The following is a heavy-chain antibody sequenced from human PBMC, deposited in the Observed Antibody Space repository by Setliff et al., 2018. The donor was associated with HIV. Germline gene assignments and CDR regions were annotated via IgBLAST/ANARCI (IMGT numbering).Heavy chain of an antibody. J-gene: IGHJ3*01. CDR2: VYYSGST. CDR3: ARSYYDFWNGLPRSFDV. CDR1: GGSLSNHY. V-gene: IGHV4-59*11. D-gene: IGHD3-3*01. Sequence: SETLSLTCTVSGGSLSNHYWSWLRQSPKNGLEWIGYVYYSGSTNYKPSFKSRVSTSVDTSRNQFSLNLTALTTADTAMYYCARSYYDFWNGLPRSFDVWGQGTMVTVSS.